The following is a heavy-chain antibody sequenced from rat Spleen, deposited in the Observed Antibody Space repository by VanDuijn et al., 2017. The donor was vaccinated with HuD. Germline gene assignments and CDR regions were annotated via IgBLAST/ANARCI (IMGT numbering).Heavy chain of an antibody. CDR1: GFIFSDYY. CDR2: IIYDGSIT. CDR3: ARHAYRYNSNWFAY. Sequence: EVQLAESGGGLVQPGRSLKLSCAASGFIFSDYYMAWVRQAPEKGLEWVAVIIYDGSITYYRDSVKGRFTSSRDNANSTLHLQMDSLRSEDTATYYCARHAYRYNSNWFAYWGQGTLVTVSS. J-gene: IGHJ3*01. V-gene: IGHV5-7*01. D-gene: IGHD1-5*01.